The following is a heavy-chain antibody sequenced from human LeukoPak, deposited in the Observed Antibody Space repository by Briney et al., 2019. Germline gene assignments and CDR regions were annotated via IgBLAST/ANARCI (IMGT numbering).Heavy chain of an antibody. V-gene: IGHV3-9*01. CDR2: ISWNSGSI. D-gene: IGHD5-18*01. CDR1: GFTFDDYA. Sequence: PGGSLRLSCAASGFTFDDYAMRWVRQAPGKGLEWVSGISWNSGSIGYADSVRGRFTISRDNSKNTLYLQMNSLRAEDTAVYYCARHLSGITGYTYGRGIDYWGQGTLLTVSS. CDR3: ARHLSGITGYTYGRGIDY. J-gene: IGHJ4*02.